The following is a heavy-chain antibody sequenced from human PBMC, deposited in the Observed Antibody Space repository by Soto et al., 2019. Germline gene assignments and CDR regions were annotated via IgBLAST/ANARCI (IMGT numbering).Heavy chain of an antibody. D-gene: IGHD6-13*01. J-gene: IGHJ4*02. Sequence: SETLSLTCTVSGGSISSSSYYWGWIRQPPGKGLEWIGSIYYSGSTYYNPSLKSRVTISVDTSKNQFSLKLSSVTAADTAVYYCARLPIEIRTAAGAYYFDYWGQGTLVTVSS. CDR3: ARLPIEIRTAAGAYYFDY. CDR1: GGSISSSSYY. V-gene: IGHV4-39*01. CDR2: IYYSGST.